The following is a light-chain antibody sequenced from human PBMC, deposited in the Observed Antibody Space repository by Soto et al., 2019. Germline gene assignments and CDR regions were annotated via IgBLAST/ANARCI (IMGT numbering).Light chain of an antibody. Sequence: QSVLTQPPSASGTPGQRGTISCSGGASNIGRNTVNWYQDLPGTAPKLLISSDNKRPSGVPDRFSGSKSGTSASLAISGLQSEDEADYYCAVWDDRLNGPVFGGGTKLTVL. CDR3: AVWDDRLNGPV. J-gene: IGLJ3*02. CDR2: SDN. CDR1: ASNIGRNT. V-gene: IGLV1-44*01.